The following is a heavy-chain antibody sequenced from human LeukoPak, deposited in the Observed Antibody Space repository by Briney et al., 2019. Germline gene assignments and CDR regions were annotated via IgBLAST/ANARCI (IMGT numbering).Heavy chain of an antibody. CDR3: ARDYQGGYGDKTVDY. Sequence: SETLSLTCTVSGGSISGGSYYWSWIRQPAGKGLEGIGRIYSSWSTNYNPSLKGRVTIAVDTSKNQFSLKLSSVTAADTAVYYCARDYQGGYGDKTVDYWGQGTLVTVSS. D-gene: IGHD5-18*01. CDR2: IYSSWST. V-gene: IGHV4-61*02. CDR1: GGSISGGSYY. J-gene: IGHJ4*02.